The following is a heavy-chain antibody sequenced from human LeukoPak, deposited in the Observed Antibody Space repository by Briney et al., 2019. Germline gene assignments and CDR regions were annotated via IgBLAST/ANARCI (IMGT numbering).Heavy chain of an antibody. CDR1: GGSISSYY. CDR2: IYYSGST. Sequence: SETLSLTCTVSGGSISSYYWSWIRQPPGMGLEWIGYIYYSGSTNYNPSLKSRVTISVDTSKNQFSLKLSSVTAADTAVYYCAREGRRSDCSSTSCYAKLYNWFDPWGQGTLVTVSS. CDR3: AREGRRSDCSSTSCYAKLYNWFDP. V-gene: IGHV4-59*01. D-gene: IGHD2-2*01. J-gene: IGHJ5*02.